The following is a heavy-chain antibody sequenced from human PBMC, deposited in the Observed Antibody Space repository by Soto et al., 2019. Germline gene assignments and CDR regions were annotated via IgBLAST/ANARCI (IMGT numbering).Heavy chain of an antibody. J-gene: IGHJ4*02. CDR2: MYQSGSA. V-gene: IGHV4-38-2*02. CDR3: AGGPKLLWNYFDH. Sequence: PSEALSVTCTVSGYSISNGYYLGWILQPPGKGLEWIGSMYQSGSAYYNPSLKSRVTISLDTSKNQVSLKLSSVTAADTAVYYCAGGPKLLWNYFDHWGQGSLVTVSS. CDR1: GYSISNGYY. D-gene: IGHD3-10*01.